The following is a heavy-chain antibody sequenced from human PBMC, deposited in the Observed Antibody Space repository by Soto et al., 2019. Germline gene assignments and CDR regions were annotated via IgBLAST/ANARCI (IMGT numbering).Heavy chain of an antibody. J-gene: IGHJ4*02. CDR1: GVSMNNYY. V-gene: IGHV4-59*12. CDR3: ARERYFDTRGHSSYYFDS. D-gene: IGHD3-22*01. Sequence: SDALCLTCTVSGVSMNNYYWSWILQPPGQGLEWIGHIYYSGTTKYNPSLKSRVTISVDTSKNLFSLRLNSVTAADTAVYYCARERYFDTRGHSSYYFDSWGQGALFTVSS. CDR2: IYYSGTT.